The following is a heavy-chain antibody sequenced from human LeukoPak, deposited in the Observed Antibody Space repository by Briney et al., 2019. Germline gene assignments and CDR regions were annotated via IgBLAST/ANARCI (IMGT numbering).Heavy chain of an antibody. CDR3: AKAWSVVPAATSDY. CDR2: MSGDGVYT. CDR1: GFTFSSYA. Sequence: QPGGSLRLSCAASGFTFSSYAMTWVRQTPEKGLEWVSAMSGDGVYTYYTDSVRGRFTISRDNSKNTLYLQMNSLRAEDTAVYYCAKAWSVVPAATSDYWGQGTLVTVSS. J-gene: IGHJ4*02. D-gene: IGHD2-2*01. V-gene: IGHV3-23*01.